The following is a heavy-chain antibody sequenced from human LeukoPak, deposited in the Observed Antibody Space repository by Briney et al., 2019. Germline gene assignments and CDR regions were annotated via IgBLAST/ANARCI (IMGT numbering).Heavy chain of an antibody. CDR2: ISSSSSYI. CDR1: GFTFSSYS. Sequence: GGSLRLSCAASGFTFSSYSMNWVRQAPGKGLEWVSSISSSSSYIYYADSVKGRFTISRDNAKNSLYLQMNSLRAEDTAVYYCARDVARFSYQLPLSWGQGTLVTVSS. D-gene: IGHD2-2*01. J-gene: IGHJ4*02. CDR3: ARDVARFSYQLPLS. V-gene: IGHV3-21*01.